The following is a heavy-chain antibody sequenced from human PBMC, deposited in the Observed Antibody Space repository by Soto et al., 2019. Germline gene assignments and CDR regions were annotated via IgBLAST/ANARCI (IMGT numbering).Heavy chain of an antibody. Sequence: LEPLSLTCIVSNGSISDYYWTWIRQPPGKGLEWIGYIYYSGSTHYSPSLKSRVTISVDTSKNQFSLKLSSVTAADTAVYFCARGILEAAASKPFDIWGQGTMVT. D-gene: IGHD6-13*01. J-gene: IGHJ3*02. CDR3: ARGILEAAASKPFDI. CDR1: NGSISDYY. CDR2: IYYSGST. V-gene: IGHV4-59*01.